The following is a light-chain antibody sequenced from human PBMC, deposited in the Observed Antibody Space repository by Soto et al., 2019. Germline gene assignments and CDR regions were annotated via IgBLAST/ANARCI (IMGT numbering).Light chain of an antibody. V-gene: IGKV3-20*01. CDR1: QSVSSN. J-gene: IGKJ1*01. CDR3: QQYGSSGT. CDR2: GAS. Sequence: DNVSTQSPGTLSLSPWDRATLSCRASQSVSSNLAWYQQKPGQAPRPLIYGASNRATGIPDRFSGSGSGTDFTLTISRLEPEDFAVYYCQQYGSSGTVGQGTKVDIK.